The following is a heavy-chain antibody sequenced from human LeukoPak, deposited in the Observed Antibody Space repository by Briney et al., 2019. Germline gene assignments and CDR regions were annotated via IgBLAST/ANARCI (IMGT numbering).Heavy chain of an antibody. CDR3: ARRYMATSAEDFDY. D-gene: IGHD5-24*01. CDR2: FYSGGGT. V-gene: IGHV3-53*01. J-gene: IGHJ4*02. CDR1: GFTVSNNY. Sequence: PGGSLRLSCAASGFTVSNNYMSWVRQAPGKGLEWVSVFYSGGGTYYADSVKGRFTISRDNAKNSLYLQMNSLRAEDAAVYYCARRYMATSAEDFDYWGLGTLVTVSS.